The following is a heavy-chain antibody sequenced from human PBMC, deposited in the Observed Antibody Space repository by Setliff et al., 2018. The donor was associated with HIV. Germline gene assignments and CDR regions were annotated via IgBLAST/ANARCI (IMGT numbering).Heavy chain of an antibody. Sequence: PGGSLRLSCAASGFTFSTYPMSWVRQAPGKGLEWVSGISGSGGSTYYADSVKGRFTISRDNSKNTLYLQINTLTAEDSAVYYCVREWAGYPLNWFDPWGQGTLVTVSS. D-gene: IGHD5-12*01. CDR2: ISGSGGST. V-gene: IGHV3-23*01. CDR3: VREWAGYPLNWFDP. J-gene: IGHJ5*02. CDR1: GFTFSTYP.